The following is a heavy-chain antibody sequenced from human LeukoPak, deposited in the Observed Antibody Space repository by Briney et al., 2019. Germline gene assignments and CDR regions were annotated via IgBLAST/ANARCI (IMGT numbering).Heavy chain of an antibody. Sequence: SETLSLTCAVYGGSFSDYYWSWIRQPPGMGLEYIGEINHRGNTNYNPSLKSRVTISADMSKNQFSLNLSPVTAADTAVYYCARGDRGVSAARPFKPGNWFDLWGQGTLVTVSP. V-gene: IGHV4-34*01. CDR1: GGSFSDYY. J-gene: IGHJ5*02. CDR2: INHRGNT. D-gene: IGHD3-10*01. CDR3: ARGDRGVSAARPFKPGNWFDL.